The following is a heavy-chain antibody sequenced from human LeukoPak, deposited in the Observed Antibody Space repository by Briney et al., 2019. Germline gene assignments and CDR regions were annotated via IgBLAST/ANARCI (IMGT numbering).Heavy chain of an antibody. CDR3: ARIKCGGDCRGYYYYYHMDV. V-gene: IGHV1-69*06. D-gene: IGHD2-21*02. CDR1: GGTFSSYA. J-gene: IGHJ6*03. Sequence: SVKVSCKASGGTFSSYAISWVRQAPGQGLEWMGGIIPIFGTANYAQKFQGRVTITADKSTSTAYMELSSLRSEDTAVYYCARIKCGGDCRGYYYYYHMDVWGKGTTVTISS. CDR2: IIPIFGTA.